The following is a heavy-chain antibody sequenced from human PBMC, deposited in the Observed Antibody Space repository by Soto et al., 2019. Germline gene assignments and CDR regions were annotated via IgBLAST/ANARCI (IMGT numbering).Heavy chain of an antibody. CDR2: TYYNGDT. V-gene: IGHV4-30-4*01. CDR3: AGSGSSRTIPAFDY. J-gene: IGHJ4*02. Sequence: PSETLSLTCTVSDDSFRGAEYYWSWIRQPLGKGPEWIGYTYYNGDTKYNPALRSRVTMSEDTSKNQFSLKLSSVTAADTAVYCCAGSGSSRTIPAFDYWGQGTLVTVSS. D-gene: IGHD1-26*01. CDR1: DDSFRGAEYY.